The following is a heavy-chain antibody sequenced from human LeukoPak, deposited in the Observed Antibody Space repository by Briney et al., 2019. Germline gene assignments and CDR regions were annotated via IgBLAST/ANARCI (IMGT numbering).Heavy chain of an antibody. V-gene: IGHV4-59*01. CDR3: ARDLWIDYGDYWYFDL. CDR1: GGSISSYY. J-gene: IGHJ2*01. CDR2: IYYSGST. D-gene: IGHD4-17*01. Sequence: PSETLSLTCTVSGGSISSYYWSWIRQPPGKGLEWIGYIYYSGSTNYNPSLKSRVTISVDTSKNQFSLKLSSVTAADTAVYYCARDLWIDYGDYWYFDLWGRGTLVTVSS.